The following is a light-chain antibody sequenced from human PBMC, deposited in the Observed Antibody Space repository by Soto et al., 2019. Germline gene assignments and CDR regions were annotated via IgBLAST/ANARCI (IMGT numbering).Light chain of an antibody. CDR3: ESYGGSNTYV. CDR2: DVT. CDR1: SSDVGASKS. Sequence: QSALTQPPSASGSPGQSVTISCTGTSSDVGASKSVSWYQQRPGKAPKLIIYDVTQRPSGVPARFVGSKSVNTASLTVSGLQPGDEADYYCESYGGSNTYVFGSGTKVTVL. J-gene: IGLJ1*01. V-gene: IGLV2-8*01.